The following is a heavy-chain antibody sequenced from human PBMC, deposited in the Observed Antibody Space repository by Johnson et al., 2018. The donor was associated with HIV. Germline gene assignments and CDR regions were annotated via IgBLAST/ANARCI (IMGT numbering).Heavy chain of an antibody. CDR1: GFTFSSYA. CDR2: IKQDGSEK. CDR3: ARDPDWSAFDI. Sequence: MLLVESGGGVVQPGRSLRLSCTASGFTFSSYAMHWVRQAPGKGLEWVANIKQDGSEKYYVDSVKGRFTVSRDNAKNTLYLQMDSLRVDDTAVYYCARDPDWSAFDIWGQGTMVTVSS. J-gene: IGHJ3*02. V-gene: IGHV3-7*03. D-gene: IGHD3-9*01.